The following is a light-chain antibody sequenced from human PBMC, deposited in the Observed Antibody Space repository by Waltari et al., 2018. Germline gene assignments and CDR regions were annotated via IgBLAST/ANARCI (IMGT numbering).Light chain of an antibody. CDR3: SSYTSSSTWV. Sequence: QSALTQPASVSASPGQSITTSCTGTNTDIGGYNYVYWYQHHPGKAPKLMIYDVSNRPSGVSNRFSGSKSGNTASLTISGLQAEDEADYYCSSYTSSSTWVFGGGTKLTVL. J-gene: IGLJ3*02. CDR1: NTDIGGYNY. CDR2: DVS. V-gene: IGLV2-14*03.